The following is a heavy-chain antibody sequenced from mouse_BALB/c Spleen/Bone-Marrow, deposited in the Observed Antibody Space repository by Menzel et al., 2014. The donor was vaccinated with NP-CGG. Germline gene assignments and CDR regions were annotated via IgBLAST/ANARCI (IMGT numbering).Heavy chain of an antibody. J-gene: IGHJ2*01. Sequence: EVQLQQSGPELVKPGASVKISCKASGYSFTGYFMNWVMQSHGKSLEWIGRINPYNGDTFYNQKFKGKATLTVDKSSSTAHMERRSLASEDSAVYYCARCNYRYDGDFDYWGQGTTLTVSS. CDR1: GYSFTGYF. V-gene: IGHV1-20*02. CDR3: ARCNYRYDGDFDY. D-gene: IGHD2-14*01. CDR2: INPYNGDT.